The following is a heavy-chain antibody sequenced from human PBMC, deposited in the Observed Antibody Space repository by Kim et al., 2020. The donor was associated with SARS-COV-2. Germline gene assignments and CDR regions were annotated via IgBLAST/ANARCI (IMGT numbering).Heavy chain of an antibody. J-gene: IGHJ6*02. Sequence: GGSLRLSCAASGFTFSNAWMSWVRQAPGKGLEWVGRIKSKTDGGTTDYAAPVKGRFTISRDDSKNTLYLQMNSLKTEDTAVYYCTSRGGYSSGWYGEGDYYYYGMDVWGQGTTVTVSS. D-gene: IGHD6-19*01. CDR1: GFTFSNAW. CDR3: TSRGGYSSGWYGEGDYYYYGMDV. CDR2: IKSKTDGGTT. V-gene: IGHV3-15*01.